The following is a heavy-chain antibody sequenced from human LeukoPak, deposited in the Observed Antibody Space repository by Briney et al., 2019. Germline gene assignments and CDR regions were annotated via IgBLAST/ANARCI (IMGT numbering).Heavy chain of an antibody. D-gene: IGHD6-6*01. CDR2: ISYDGSVK. Sequence: SGGSLRLSSAASGFTFGSHSMHWVRQAPGKGLEGVADISYDGSVKYYADSVKGRFTISRDNSKNTLYLQMNSRRAEDTAVYYCAKELAPRSPCYFDYWGQGTLVTVSS. CDR1: GFTFGSHS. V-gene: IGHV3-30*18. J-gene: IGHJ4*02. CDR3: AKELAPRSPCYFDY.